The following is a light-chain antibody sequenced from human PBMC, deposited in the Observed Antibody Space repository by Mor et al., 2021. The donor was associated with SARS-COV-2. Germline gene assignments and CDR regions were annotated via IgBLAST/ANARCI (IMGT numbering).Light chain of an antibody. J-gene: IGLJ1*01. Sequence: VSGSPGQSITISCTGTSSDVGGCNCVSWYQHHPGKAPKLMIYEVSNRPSGVSNRFSGSKSGNTASLTISGLQAEDEADYYCSSYTSTITYVFGTGT. V-gene: IGLV2-14*01. CDR3: SSYTSTITYV. CDR2: EVS. CDR1: SSDVGGCNC.